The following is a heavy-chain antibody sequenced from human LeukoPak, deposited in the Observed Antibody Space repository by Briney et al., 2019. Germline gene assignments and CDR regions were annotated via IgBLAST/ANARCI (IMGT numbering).Heavy chain of an antibody. V-gene: IGHV3-21*01. D-gene: IGHD6-13*01. J-gene: IGHJ6*02. CDR1: GFTFSSYS. Sequence: GGSLRLSCAASGFTFSSYSMNWVRQAPGKGLEWVSSISSSSSYIYYADSVKGRFTISRDNAKNSLYLQMNSLRAEDTAVYYCARPLLERIAAAGRYYYYYGMDVWGQGNPVTVSS. CDR3: ARPLLERIAAAGRYYYYYGMDV. CDR2: ISSSSSYI.